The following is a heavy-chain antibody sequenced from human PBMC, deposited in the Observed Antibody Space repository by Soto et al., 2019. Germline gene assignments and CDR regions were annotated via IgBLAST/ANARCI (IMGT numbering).Heavy chain of an antibody. D-gene: IGHD3-10*01. CDR1: GGSVSSGSYY. CDR2: IYYSGST. J-gene: IGHJ3*02. CDR3: ARDDKYGSEAFDI. Sequence: QVQLQESGPGLVKPSETLSLTCTVSGGSVSSGSYYWSWIRQPPGKGLEWIGYIYYSGSTNYNPSLKSRVTISVDTSKNQFSLKLSSVTAADTAVYYCARDDKYGSEAFDIWGQGTMVTVSS. V-gene: IGHV4-61*01.